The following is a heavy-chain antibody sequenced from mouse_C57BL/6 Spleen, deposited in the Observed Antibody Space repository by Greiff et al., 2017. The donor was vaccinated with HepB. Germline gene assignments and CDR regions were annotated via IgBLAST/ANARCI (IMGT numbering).Heavy chain of an antibody. CDR1: GFTFSSYA. J-gene: IGHJ3*01. Sequence: EVNVVESGGGLVKPGGSLKLSCAASGFTFSSYAMSWVRQTPEKRLEWVATISDGGSYTYYPDNVKGRFTISRDNAKNNLYLQMSHLKSEDTAMYYCARLYGSSPWFAYWGQGTLVTVSA. D-gene: IGHD1-1*01. V-gene: IGHV5-4*03. CDR2: ISDGGSYT. CDR3: ARLYGSSPWFAY.